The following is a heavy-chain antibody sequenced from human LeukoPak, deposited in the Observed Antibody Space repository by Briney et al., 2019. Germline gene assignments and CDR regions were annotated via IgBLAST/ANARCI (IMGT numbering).Heavy chain of an antibody. Sequence: GGSLRLSCSASGFTFSSYAMHWVRQAPGKGLEYVSAISSNGGSTYYADSVKGRFTISRDNSKNTLYLQMNSLRDEDTAVYYCARDAFGVDKSPFWGQGTLVTVSS. D-gene: IGHD3-3*01. CDR1: GFTFSSYA. CDR3: ARDAFGVDKSPF. J-gene: IGHJ4*02. CDR2: ISSNGGST. V-gene: IGHV3-64*04.